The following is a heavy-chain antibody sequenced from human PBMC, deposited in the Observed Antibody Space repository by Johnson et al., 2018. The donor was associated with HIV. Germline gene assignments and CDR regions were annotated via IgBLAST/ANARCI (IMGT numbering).Heavy chain of an antibody. Sequence: QVQLVESGGGVQRPGGSLRLSCAASGFTFDDFGMGWVHQAPGKGLEWVSVIYSGGSTYYADSVKGRFTISRDNSKNTLHLQMNSLRPEDTAVYYCARERVAVTGPTRAFDIWGQGTMVIVSS. V-gene: IGHV3-NL1*01. D-gene: IGHD6-19*01. CDR1: GFTFDDFG. CDR3: ARERVAVTGPTRAFDI. J-gene: IGHJ3*02. CDR2: IYSGGST.